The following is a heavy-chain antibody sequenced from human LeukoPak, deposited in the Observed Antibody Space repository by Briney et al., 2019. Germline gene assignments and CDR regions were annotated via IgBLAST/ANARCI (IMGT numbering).Heavy chain of an antibody. CDR3: ARADAAGTADY. CDR2: INEGGSEK. Sequence: PGGSLRLSCAASGFTFSSYWMSWVRQAPGKGLQWVANINEGGSEKYYVDSVKGRFTISRDNAKNSLYLQMNSLRAEDTAVYYCARADAAGTADYWGQGTLVTVSS. CDR1: GFTFSSYW. V-gene: IGHV3-7*01. J-gene: IGHJ4*02. D-gene: IGHD6-19*01.